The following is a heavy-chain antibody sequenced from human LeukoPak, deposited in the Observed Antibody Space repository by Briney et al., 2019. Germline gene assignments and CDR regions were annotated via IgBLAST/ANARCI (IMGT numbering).Heavy chain of an antibody. V-gene: IGHV4-39*07. D-gene: IGHD4-17*01. Sequence: SETLSLTCTVSGGSISSSSYYWGWIRQPPGKGLEWIGSIYYSGSTYYNPSLKSRVTISVDTSKNQFSLKLSSVTAADTAVYYCARSVPTTVTTPRDAFDIWGQGTMVTVSS. J-gene: IGHJ3*02. CDR1: GGSISSSSYY. CDR2: IYYSGST. CDR3: ARSVPTTVTTPRDAFDI.